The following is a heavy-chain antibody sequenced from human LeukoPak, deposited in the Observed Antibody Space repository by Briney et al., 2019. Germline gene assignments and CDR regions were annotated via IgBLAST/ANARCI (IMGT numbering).Heavy chain of an antibody. D-gene: IGHD1-1*01. CDR1: GFTFSDTW. CDR3: VRDETLWTLDW. CDR2: INERGTDS. V-gene: IGHV3-74*03. J-gene: IGHJ4*02. Sequence: GGSLRLSCAASGFTFSDTWMHWVRQAPGKGLVWVSRINERGTDSMYAESVKGRFTISRDNAKNTVYLQMNSLRAEDTAVHYCVRDETLWTLDWWGQGTPVSVSS.